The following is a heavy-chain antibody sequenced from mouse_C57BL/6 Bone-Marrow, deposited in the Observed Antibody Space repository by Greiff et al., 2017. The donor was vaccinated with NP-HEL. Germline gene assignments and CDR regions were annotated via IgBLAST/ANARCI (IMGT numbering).Heavy chain of an antibody. CDR1: GYTFTSYW. D-gene: IGHD3-2*02. J-gene: IGHJ2*01. Sequence: QVQLQQPGAELVKPGASVKLSCKASGYTFTSYWMHWVKQRPGQGLEWIGMIHPNSGSTNYNEKFKSKATLTVDKSSSTAYMQLSSLTSEDSAVYYCESRGGLRLLDYWGQGTTLTVSS. V-gene: IGHV1-64*01. CDR3: ESRGGLRLLDY. CDR2: IHPNSGST.